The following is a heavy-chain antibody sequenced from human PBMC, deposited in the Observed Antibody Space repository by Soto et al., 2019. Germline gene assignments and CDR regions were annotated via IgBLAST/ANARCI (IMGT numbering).Heavy chain of an antibody. CDR3: ARARDSSGWYYFDY. CDR1: GFTFSSYS. D-gene: IGHD6-19*01. V-gene: IGHV3-21*01. CDR2: ISSSSSYI. Sequence: LRLSCAASGFTFSSYSMNWVRQAPGKGLEWVSSISSSSSYIYYADSVKGRFTISRDNAKNSLYLQMNSLRAEDTAVYYCARARDSSGWYYFDYWGQGALVTVSS. J-gene: IGHJ4*02.